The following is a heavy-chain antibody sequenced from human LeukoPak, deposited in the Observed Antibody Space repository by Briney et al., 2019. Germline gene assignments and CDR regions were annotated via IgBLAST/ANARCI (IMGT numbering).Heavy chain of an antibody. CDR2: IKQDGSEK. J-gene: IGHJ4*02. CDR3: ARGSSSSGLDY. D-gene: IGHD6-6*01. V-gene: IGHV3-7*01. CDR1: GFTFSSYW. Sequence: PGGSLRLSCAASGFTFSSYWMSWVRQAPGKGLEWVANIKQDGSEKHYVDSVKGRFTISRDNAKNSLYLQLNSLRAEDTAVYYCARGSSSSGLDYWGQGALVTVSS.